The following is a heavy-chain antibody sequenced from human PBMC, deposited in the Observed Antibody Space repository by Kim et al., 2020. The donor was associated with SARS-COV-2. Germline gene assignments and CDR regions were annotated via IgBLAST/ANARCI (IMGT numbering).Heavy chain of an antibody. CDR3: AKSYDILTGVFDY. Sequence: YSDSVKGRFTISRDNSKNSLYLQMNSVRTEDTALYYCAKSYDILTGVFDYWGQGTLVTVSS. D-gene: IGHD3-9*01. J-gene: IGHJ4*02. V-gene: IGHV3-43*01.